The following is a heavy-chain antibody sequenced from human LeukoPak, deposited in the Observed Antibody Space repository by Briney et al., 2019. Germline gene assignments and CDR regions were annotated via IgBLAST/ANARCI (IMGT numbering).Heavy chain of an antibody. CDR1: GGTFSSYA. V-gene: IGHV1-18*01. D-gene: IGHD3-3*01. CDR3: ARVGGDYDFWSGSAYDY. J-gene: IGHJ4*02. CDR2: ISAYNGNT. Sequence: GASVKVSCKASGGTFSSYAISWVRQAPGQGLEWMGWISAYNGNTNYAQKLQGRVTMTTDTSTSTAYMELRSLRSDDTAVYYCARVGGDYDFWSGSAYDYWGQGTLVTVSS.